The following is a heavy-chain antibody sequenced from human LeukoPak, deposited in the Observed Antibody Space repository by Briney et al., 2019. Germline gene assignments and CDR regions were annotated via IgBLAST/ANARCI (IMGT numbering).Heavy chain of an antibody. D-gene: IGHD3-22*01. J-gene: IGHJ5*02. CDR1: GAPISNYY. Sequence: SETLSLTCTVSGAPISNYYWSWIRQPPGKGLEWIGYIYSRGTTNYNPSLKSRVTMSVDTSKNQFSLKLTSVTAADTAMYFCARHGTYYHDTTASGGVDPWGQGTLVTVSS. V-gene: IGHV4-59*08. CDR3: ARHGTYYHDTTASGGVDP. CDR2: IYSRGTT.